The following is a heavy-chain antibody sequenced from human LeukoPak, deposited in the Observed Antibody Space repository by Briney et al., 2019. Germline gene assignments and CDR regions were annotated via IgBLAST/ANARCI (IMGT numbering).Heavy chain of an antibody. J-gene: IGHJ4*02. CDR2: IYYSGST. D-gene: IGHD3-10*01. Sequence: SETLSLTCTVSGGSISSYYWSWIRQPPGKGLEWIGYIYYSGSTNYNPSLKSRVTISVDTSKNQFSLKLSSVTAADTAVYYCARGGVRGVTMGYFDYWGQGTLVTVSS. CDR1: GGSISSYY. CDR3: ARGGVRGVTMGYFDY. V-gene: IGHV4-59*01.